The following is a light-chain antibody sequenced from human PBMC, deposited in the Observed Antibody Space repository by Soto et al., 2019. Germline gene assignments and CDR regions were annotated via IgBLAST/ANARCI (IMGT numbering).Light chain of an antibody. CDR3: QVVNTYLGWIT. CDR1: QDISNF. Sequence: IQLTQSPSSLSASVGDRVIITCRASQDISNFLAWYQQKPGKAPQLLIYAASTLQTGVPSRFSGSGSGTDFTLTISSLQPEDFATYYCQVVNTYLGWITFGPGTKVDV. V-gene: IGKV1-9*01. J-gene: IGKJ3*01. CDR2: AAS.